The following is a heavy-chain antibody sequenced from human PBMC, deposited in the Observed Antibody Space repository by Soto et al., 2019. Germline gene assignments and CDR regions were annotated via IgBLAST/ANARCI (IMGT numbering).Heavy chain of an antibody. V-gene: IGHV4-34*01. J-gene: IGHJ4*02. CDR1: GGSFTGYY. Sequence: SETLSLTWVVSGGSFTGYYWSCVRQPPRKWLEWIGEINHSGNTNYNPSIKSRVTISVDASKNQFSLNLRSVTATDRPVFYCGRYAKSYYYNISNYYFDSWGQGTLVTVSS. CDR3: GRYAKSYYYNISNYYFDS. CDR2: INHSGNT. D-gene: IGHD3-22*01.